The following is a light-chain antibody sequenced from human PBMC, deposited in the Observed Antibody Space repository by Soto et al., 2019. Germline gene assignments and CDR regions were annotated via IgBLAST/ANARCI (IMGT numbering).Light chain of an antibody. CDR3: QQRNNWPRIT. V-gene: IGKV3-11*01. Sequence: EIVLTQSPATLSLSPGERATISCRASRSVGTYLAWYQQKPGQAPRLLIYDASRRASDIPTRFSGSGSGTDFTLTISSLDPDDFAVYYCQQRNNWPRITFGQGTRLEIK. CDR2: DAS. J-gene: IGKJ5*01. CDR1: RSVGTY.